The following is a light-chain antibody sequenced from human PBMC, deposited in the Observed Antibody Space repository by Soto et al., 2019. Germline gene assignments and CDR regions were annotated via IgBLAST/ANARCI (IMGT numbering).Light chain of an antibody. Sequence: QSVLTQPASVSGSPGQSITISCTGTSSDVGGFNYVSWYQQQPGRAPKLILYEVSNQPSGVAHRFTGSKSGNTASLTISGLQAEDEADYYCSSFTSSITYVFGTGTKV. J-gene: IGLJ1*01. CDR1: SSDVGGFNY. CDR3: SSFTSSITYV. V-gene: IGLV2-14*01. CDR2: EVS.